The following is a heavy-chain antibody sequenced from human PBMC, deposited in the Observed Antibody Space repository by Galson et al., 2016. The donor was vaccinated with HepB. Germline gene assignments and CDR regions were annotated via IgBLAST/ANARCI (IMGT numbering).Heavy chain of an antibody. J-gene: IGHJ4*02. CDR2: IIPMFGIP. Sequence: SVKVSCKAPGGTFSDYTINWVRQAPGQGLEWMGGIIPMFGIPKYAQKFQGRISIIADESTKTTYMELSNLRPEDTAVYYCSRDPSYYDTSGHGSDYWGQGTHVTVSS. CDR1: GGTFSDYT. V-gene: IGHV1-69*13. D-gene: IGHD3-22*01. CDR3: SRDPSYYDTSGHGSDY.